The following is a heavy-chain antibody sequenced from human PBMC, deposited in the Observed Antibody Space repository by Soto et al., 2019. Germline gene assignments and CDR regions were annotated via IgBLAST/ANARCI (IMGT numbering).Heavy chain of an antibody. CDR3: ARGPGGSGYYTPYSYDSAMDV. V-gene: IGHV4-4*02. J-gene: IGHJ6*02. D-gene: IGHD3-3*01. CDR1: GGSISSSNW. Sequence: QVQLQESGPGLVKPSGTLSLTCAVSGGSISSSNWWSWVRQYPGKGLEWVGEIYHSGSTNYSPSLKSRVTISVDKSKNQFSLKLNSVTAADTAVYYCARGPGGSGYYTPYSYDSAMDVWGQGTTVTVSS. CDR2: IYHSGST.